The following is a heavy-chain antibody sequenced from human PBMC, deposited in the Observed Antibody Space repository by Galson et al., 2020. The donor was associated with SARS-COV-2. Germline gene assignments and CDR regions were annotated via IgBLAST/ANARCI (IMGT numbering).Heavy chain of an antibody. Sequence: GESLKISCAASGFTFSSYGMHWVRQAPGKGLEWVAVIWYDGSNKYYADSVKGRFTISRDNSKNTLYLQMNSLRAEDTAVYYGAKPPSYCSSTSCRAEYLPPWGQGTLVTVSS. J-gene: IGHJ1*01. CDR3: AKPPSYCSSTSCRAEYLPP. D-gene: IGHD2-2*01. V-gene: IGHV3-33*06. CDR1: GFTFSSYG. CDR2: IWYDGSNK.